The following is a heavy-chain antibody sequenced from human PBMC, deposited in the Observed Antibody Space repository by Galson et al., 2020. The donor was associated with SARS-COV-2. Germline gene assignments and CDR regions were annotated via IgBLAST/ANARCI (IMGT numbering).Heavy chain of an antibody. Sequence: SETLSLTCAVTGGSISSSNWWSWVRQPPGKGLEWIGEIYHSGSTNYNPSLKSRVTISVDKSKNQFSLKLSSVTAADTAVYYCARMIRIVATSYYFDYWGQGTLVTVSS. J-gene: IGHJ4*02. CDR2: IYHSGST. V-gene: IGHV4-4*02. D-gene: IGHD5-12*01. CDR1: GGSISSSNW. CDR3: ARMIRIVATSYYFDY.